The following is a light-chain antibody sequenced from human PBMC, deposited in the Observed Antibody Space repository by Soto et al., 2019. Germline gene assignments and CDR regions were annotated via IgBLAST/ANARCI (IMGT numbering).Light chain of an antibody. CDR3: QSYDSSLSGLV. CDR1: SSNIGAGYD. CDR2: GNS. J-gene: IGLJ1*01. V-gene: IGLV1-40*01. Sequence: QSVLTQPPSVSGAPGQRVTISCTGSSSNIGAGYDVHWYQQLPGTAPKLLIYGNSNRPSGVPDRFSGSKSGTSGSLPITGLQAEDEADYYCQSYDSSLSGLVFGTGTKVTVL.